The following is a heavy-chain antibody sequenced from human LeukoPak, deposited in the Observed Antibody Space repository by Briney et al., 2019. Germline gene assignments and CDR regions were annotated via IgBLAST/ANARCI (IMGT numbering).Heavy chain of an antibody. CDR2: ISGDGGT. D-gene: IGHD2-15*01. CDR3: ARHCGAASCYSGFDY. CDR1: GFTFGSYV. Sequence: GGSLRLSCAASGFTFGSYVMSWVRQAPGKGPEWVSAISGDGGTYYADSVKGRFTISRGNSKNTLYLQMNSLGGEDTALYYCARHCGAASCYSGFDYWGQGTLVTVAS. V-gene: IGHV3-23*01. J-gene: IGHJ4*02.